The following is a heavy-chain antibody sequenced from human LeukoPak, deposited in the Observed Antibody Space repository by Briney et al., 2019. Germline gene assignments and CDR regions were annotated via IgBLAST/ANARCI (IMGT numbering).Heavy chain of an antibody. CDR2: INAGDGNT. CDR1: GYTFTSYA. CDR3: ASSYSSSSRFDY. D-gene: IGHD6-13*01. V-gene: IGHV1-3*01. J-gene: IGHJ4*02. Sequence: ASVKVSCKASGYTFTSYAMHWVRQAPGQRLEWMGWINAGDGNTKYSQKFQGRVTITRDTSASTAYMELSSLRSEDTAVYYCASSYSSSSRFDYWGQGTLVTVSS.